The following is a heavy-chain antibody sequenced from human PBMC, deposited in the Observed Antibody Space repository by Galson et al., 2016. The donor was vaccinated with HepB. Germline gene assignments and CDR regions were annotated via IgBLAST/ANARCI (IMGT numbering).Heavy chain of an antibody. CDR3: ARFTGTSIR. J-gene: IGHJ4*02. CDR1: GFTLSDYY. D-gene: IGHD7-27*01. Sequence: SLRLSCAASGFTLSDYYMSWIRQAPGKGLEWISYISNSGNSMHYADSVRGRFTISRDSAENSLYLQMNSLRVEDTAVYYCARFTGTSIRWGQGTLVTVSS. CDR2: ISNSGNSM. V-gene: IGHV3-11*04.